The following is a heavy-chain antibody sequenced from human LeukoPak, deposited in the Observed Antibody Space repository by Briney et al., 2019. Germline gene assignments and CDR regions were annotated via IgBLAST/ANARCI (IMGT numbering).Heavy chain of an antibody. V-gene: IGHV3-48*02. CDR1: GFTFSNFG. Sequence: PGGPVTLSCAASGFTFSNFGMNWVRQAPGKGLEWVSYISNSGTTYYAASVKGRFTISRDNAKNSLYLHMNSLRDEDTAVYYCARGGNFYGLDVWGRGTTVTVSS. CDR2: ISNSGTT. CDR3: ARGGNFYGLDV. J-gene: IGHJ6*02. D-gene: IGHD3-16*01.